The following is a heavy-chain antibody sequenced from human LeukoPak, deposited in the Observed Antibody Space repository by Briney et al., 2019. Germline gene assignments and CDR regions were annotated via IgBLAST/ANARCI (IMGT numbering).Heavy chain of an antibody. CDR1: GFTFSDYY. D-gene: IGHD3-3*01. V-gene: IGHV3-11*06. CDR3: ARARVNFWSGSYHVTAPADY. J-gene: IGHJ4*02. Sequence: PGGSLRLSCAASGFTFSDYYMTWIRQAPGKGLEWVSHISSTGVYTNYADSVKGRFTISRDNAKNSLYLQVNSLRAEDTAEYYCARARVNFWSGSYHVTAPADYWGQGTLVTVSS. CDR2: ISSTGVYT.